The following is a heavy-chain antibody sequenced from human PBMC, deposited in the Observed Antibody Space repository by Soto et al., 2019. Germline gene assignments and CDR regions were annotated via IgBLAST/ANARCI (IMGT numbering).Heavy chain of an antibody. V-gene: IGHV1-2*02. CDR2: INPNGGGT. Sequence: QVQLVQSGAEVKKPGASVKVSCKASGYDFTGYYLHWVRQAPGQGLECMGWINPNGGGTYYAQKFQGRVTMGTNYMELSGLRSDDTAVYYCARGIGSSRLDHWGQGTLVTVSS. CDR3: ARGIGSSRLDH. J-gene: IGHJ4*02. D-gene: IGHD6-6*01. CDR1: GYDFTGYY.